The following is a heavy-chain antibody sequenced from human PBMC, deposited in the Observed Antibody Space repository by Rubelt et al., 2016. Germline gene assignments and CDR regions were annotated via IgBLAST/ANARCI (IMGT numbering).Heavy chain of an antibody. Sequence: QVQLVQSGAEVKKPGASVKVSCKASGYTFTGYYMHWVRQAPGQGLEWMGWINPNSGGTNYAQKFQGWVTMTRDTSISTAYMALSRLRSDDTAVYYCARDLPSDYYYYGMDVWGQGTTVTVSS. V-gene: IGHV1-2*04. CDR1: GYTFTGYY. J-gene: IGHJ6*02. CDR3: ARDLPSDYYYYGMDV. CDR2: INPNSGGT.